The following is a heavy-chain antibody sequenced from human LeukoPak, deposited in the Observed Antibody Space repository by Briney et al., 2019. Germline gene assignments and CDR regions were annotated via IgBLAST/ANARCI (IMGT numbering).Heavy chain of an antibody. CDR2: IYYSGSI. Sequence: SETLSLTCTVSGGSISSYYWSWIWQPPGKGLEWIGYIYYSGSINYNPSLKSRVTISVDTSKNQFSLKLSSVTAADTAVYYCARVLKQWLAYLLDYWGQGTLVTVSS. V-gene: IGHV4-59*12. CDR3: ARVLKQWLAYLLDY. D-gene: IGHD6-19*01. CDR1: GGSISSYY. J-gene: IGHJ4*02.